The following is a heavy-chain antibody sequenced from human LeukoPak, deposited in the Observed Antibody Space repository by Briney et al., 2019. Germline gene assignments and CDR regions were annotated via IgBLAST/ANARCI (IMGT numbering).Heavy chain of an antibody. CDR2: IYHSGST. D-gene: IGHD5-24*01. CDR3: ARAGRDGYNLLDY. CDR1: GGSISSGGYS. V-gene: IGHV4-30-2*01. Sequence: SETLSLTCAASGGSISSGGYSWSWIRQPPGKGLEWIGYIYHSGSTYYNPSLKSRVTISVDRSKNQFSLKLSSVTAADTAVYYCARAGRDGYNLLDYWGQGTLVTVSS. J-gene: IGHJ4*02.